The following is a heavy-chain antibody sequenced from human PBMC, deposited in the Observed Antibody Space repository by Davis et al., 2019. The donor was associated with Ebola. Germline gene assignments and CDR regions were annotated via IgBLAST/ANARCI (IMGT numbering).Heavy chain of an antibody. V-gene: IGHV5-51*01. J-gene: IGHJ4*02. D-gene: IGHD2-21*02. CDR2: IYPGDSDT. Sequence: GESLKISCKGSGYSFTSYWIGWVRQMPGKGLEWMGIIYPGDSDTRYSPSFQGQVTISADKSISTAYLQWSSLKASDTAMYYCARSGGPYCGGDCYSDYWGQGTLVTVPS. CDR1: GYSFTSYW. CDR3: ARSGGPYCGGDCYSDY.